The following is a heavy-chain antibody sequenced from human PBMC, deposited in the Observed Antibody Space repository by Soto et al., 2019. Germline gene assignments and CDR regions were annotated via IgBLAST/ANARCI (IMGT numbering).Heavy chain of an antibody. Sequence: QVTLKESGPVLVKPTETLTLTCTVSGFSLSNARMGVSWIRQPPGKALEWLAHIFSNDEKSYSTSLKSRLTISKDTSKSQVVLTMTNMDPVDTATYYCARIRSGYSYGSDYYYGMDVWGQGTTVTVSS. J-gene: IGHJ6*02. CDR3: ARIRSGYSYGSDYYYGMDV. CDR1: GFSLSNARMG. V-gene: IGHV2-26*01. CDR2: IFSNDEK. D-gene: IGHD5-18*01.